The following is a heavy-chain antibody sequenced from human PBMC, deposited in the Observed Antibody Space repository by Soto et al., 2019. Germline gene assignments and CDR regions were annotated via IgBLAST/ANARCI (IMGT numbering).Heavy chain of an antibody. CDR1: GYTFTSYA. CDR3: ASSPELPPFRSFRWFDP. V-gene: IGHV1-3*01. D-gene: IGHD1-26*01. J-gene: IGHJ5*02. Sequence: ASVKVSCKASGYTFTSYAMHWVRQAPGQRLEWMGWINAGNGNTKYSQKFQGRVTITRDTSASTAYMELSSLRSEDTAVYYCASSPELPPFRSFRWFDPCGQGTLVTVSS. CDR2: INAGNGNT.